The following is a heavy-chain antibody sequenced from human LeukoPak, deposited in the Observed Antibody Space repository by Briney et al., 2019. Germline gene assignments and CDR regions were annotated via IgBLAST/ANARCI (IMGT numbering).Heavy chain of an antibody. CDR2: IYHSGST. V-gene: IGHV4-38-2*01. D-gene: IGHD5-18*01. CDR1: GYSISSGYY. J-gene: IGHJ4*02. CDR3: ARLGDTAMASYFDY. Sequence: PSETLSLTCAVSGYSISSGYYWGWIWQPPGKGLEWIGSIYHSGSTYYNPSLKSRVTISVDTSKNQFSLKVSPVTAADTAVYYCARLGDTAMASYFDYWGQGTRVTVSS.